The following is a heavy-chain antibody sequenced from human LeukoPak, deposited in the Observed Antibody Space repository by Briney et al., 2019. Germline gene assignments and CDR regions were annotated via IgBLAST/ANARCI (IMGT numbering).Heavy chain of an antibody. V-gene: IGHV3-66*04. CDR2: IYSGGST. CDR1: GFTVSSNY. CDR3: VKLPGYSSGWYEVNWFDP. Sequence: GGSLRLSCAASGFTVSSNYMSWVRQAPGKGLEWVSVIYSGGSTYYADSVKGRFTISRDNSKNTLYLQMNSLRAEDTAVYYCVKLPGYSSGWYEVNWFDPWGQGTLVTVSS. D-gene: IGHD6-19*01. J-gene: IGHJ5*02.